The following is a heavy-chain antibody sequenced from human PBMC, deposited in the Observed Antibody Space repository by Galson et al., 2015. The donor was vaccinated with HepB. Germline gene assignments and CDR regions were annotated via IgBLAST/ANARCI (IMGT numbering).Heavy chain of an antibody. V-gene: IGHV3-30*04. CDR3: ARGGSGNGPDAFDI. Sequence: SLRLSCAASGFTFSSYAMHWVRQAPGKGLEWVAVISYDGSNKYYADSVKGRFTISRDNSKNTLHLQMNSLRAEDTAVYYCARGGSGNGPDAFDIWGQGTMVTVSS. J-gene: IGHJ3*02. CDR1: GFTFSSYA. CDR2: ISYDGSNK. D-gene: IGHD3-10*01.